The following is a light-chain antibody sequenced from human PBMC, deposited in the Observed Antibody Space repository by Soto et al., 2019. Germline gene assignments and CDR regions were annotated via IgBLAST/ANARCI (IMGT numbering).Light chain of an antibody. V-gene: IGKV1-39*01. CDR3: QQSYTGT. CDR2: VAS. CDR1: QSISRD. J-gene: IGKJ1*01. Sequence: DIQMTQSPSSLSASVGDRVTITCRSSQSISRDLNWYQQQPEKATKLLIYVASSLQSGVPSRFSGSGSGTDFTLTISGLHSEDFATYYCQQSYTGTFGQGTNVDIK.